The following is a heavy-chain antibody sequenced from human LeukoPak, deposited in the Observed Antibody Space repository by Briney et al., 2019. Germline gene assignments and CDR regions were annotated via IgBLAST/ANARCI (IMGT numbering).Heavy chain of an antibody. CDR3: ARGGSGFDY. D-gene: IGHD6-19*01. CDR1: GYTFTIYG. J-gene: IGHJ4*02. CDR2: INTNTGNP. V-gene: IGHV7-4-1*02. Sequence: ASVKVSCKASGYTFTIYGVNWVRQAPGQGLEWMGWINTNTGNPTYAQGFTGRFVFSLDTSLSTAYLQISSLKAEDTAIYYCARGGSGFDYWGQGTLVTVSS.